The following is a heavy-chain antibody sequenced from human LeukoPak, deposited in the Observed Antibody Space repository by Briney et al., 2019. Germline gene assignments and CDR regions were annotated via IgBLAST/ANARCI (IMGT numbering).Heavy chain of an antibody. CDR3: ARRLVGTAWGRENWLDT. CDR1: GDSISNYL. D-gene: IGHD2-21*02. J-gene: IGHJ5*02. V-gene: IGHV4-59*08. CDR2: TYYNGNT. Sequence: SETLSLTCTVSGDSISNYLWNWIRQPPGKGPEWIGYTYYNGNTNSNPSLRSRVSMSVDTSKNQFSLKLTSMTAADTAIYYCARRLVGTAWGRENWLDTWGQGTLVTVSS.